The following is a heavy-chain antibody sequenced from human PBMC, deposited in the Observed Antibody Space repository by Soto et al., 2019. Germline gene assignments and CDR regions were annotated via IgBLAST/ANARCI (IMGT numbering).Heavy chain of an antibody. CDR3: ARALSGNDYPVLWFDP. CDR1: GFTVSSNY. Sequence: GSLRLSCAASGFTVSSNYMSWVRQAPGKGLEWVSVIYSGGSAYYADSVKGRFTISRDNSKNTLYLQMNSLRAEDTAVYYCARALSGNDYPVLWFDPWGQGTLVTVSS. V-gene: IGHV3-53*01. CDR2: IYSGGSA. D-gene: IGHD4-17*01. J-gene: IGHJ5*02.